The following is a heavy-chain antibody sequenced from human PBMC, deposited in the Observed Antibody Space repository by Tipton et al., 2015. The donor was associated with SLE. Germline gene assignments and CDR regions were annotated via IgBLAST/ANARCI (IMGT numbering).Heavy chain of an antibody. CDR1: GGSIRSSRHF. CDR3: ARGLGSTSSWWDDAFDL. D-gene: IGHD2-15*01. V-gene: IGHV4-39*07. J-gene: IGHJ3*01. CDR2: LYYSGNT. Sequence: TLSLTCTVSGGSIRSSRHFWGWIRQPPGKGLEWIGVLYYSGNTYYNPSLKSPVTLSIDTSKNQFSLKMRSVTAADTAVYFCARGLGSTSSWWDDAFDLWGLGTIVTVSS.